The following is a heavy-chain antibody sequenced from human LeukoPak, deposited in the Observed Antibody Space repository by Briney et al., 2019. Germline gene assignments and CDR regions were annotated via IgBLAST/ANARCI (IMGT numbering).Heavy chain of an antibody. J-gene: IGHJ4*02. CDR3: ARGVYSSSWYDY. V-gene: IGHV4-30-2*01. D-gene: IGHD6-13*01. Sequence: SETLSLTCAVSGGSISSGGYSWSWIRRPPGKGLEWIGYIYHSGSTYYNPSLKSRVTISVDRSKNQFSLKLSSVTAADTAVYYCARGVYSSSWYDYWGQGTLVTVSS. CDR2: IYHSGST. CDR1: GGSISSGGYS.